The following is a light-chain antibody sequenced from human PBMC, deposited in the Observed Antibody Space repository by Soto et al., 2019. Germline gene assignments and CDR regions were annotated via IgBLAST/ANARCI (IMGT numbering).Light chain of an antibody. V-gene: IGKV3-20*01. CDR2: GTS. CDR3: QQYGSSPVT. Sequence: DIVLTQSPGTLSLSVGERAALSCSASKSVTDTDLAWYQQKPGQAPRLIIYGTSIKATCISDRFTGSGSGTDFTLTISRLAPEDFAVYYCQQYGSSPVTFGVGTSVAI. J-gene: IGKJ4*01. CDR1: KSVTDTD.